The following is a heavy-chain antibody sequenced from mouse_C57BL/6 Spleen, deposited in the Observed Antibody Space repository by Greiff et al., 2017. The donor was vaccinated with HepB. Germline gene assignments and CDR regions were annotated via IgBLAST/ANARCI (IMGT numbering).Heavy chain of an antibody. Sequence: QVQLQQSGPELVKPGASVKISCKASGYAFSSSWMNWVKQRPGKGLEWIGRIYPGDGDTNYNGKFKGKATLTADKSSSTAYMQLSSLTAEYSAVYFCARDSRFYYGSGFDYWGQGTTLTVSS. J-gene: IGHJ2*01. D-gene: IGHD1-1*01. CDR3: ARDSRFYYGSGFDY. V-gene: IGHV1-82*01. CDR1: GYAFSSSW. CDR2: IYPGDGDT.